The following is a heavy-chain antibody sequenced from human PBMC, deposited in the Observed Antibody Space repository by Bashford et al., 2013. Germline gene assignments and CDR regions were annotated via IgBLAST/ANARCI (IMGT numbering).Heavy chain of an antibody. CDR1: GGSISSGGYY. J-gene: IGHJ5*02. V-gene: IGHV4-31*03. CDR2: IYYSGST. CDR3: ARLGRRTYYDFWSGYSDWFDP. Sequence: SETLSLTCTVSGGSISSGGYYWSWIRQHPGKGLEWIGYIYYSGSTYYNPSLKSRVTISVDTSKNQFSLKLSSVTAADTAVYYCARLGRRTYYDFWSGYSDWFDPWGQGTLVTVSS. D-gene: IGHD3-3*01.